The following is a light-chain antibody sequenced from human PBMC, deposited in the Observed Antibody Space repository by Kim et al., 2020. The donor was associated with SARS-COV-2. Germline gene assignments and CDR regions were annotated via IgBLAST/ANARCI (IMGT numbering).Light chain of an antibody. CDR2: YDS. V-gene: IGLV3-21*04. J-gene: IGLJ3*02. CDR1: NIGSKS. CDR3: QVWDSSSDRWM. Sequence: SYELTQPPSVSVAPGKTARITCGGNNIGSKSVHWYQQKPGQAPVLVIYYDSDRPSGIPERFSGSNSGNTATLTISRVEAGDEADYYCQVWDSSSDRWMFGGGTQLTVL.